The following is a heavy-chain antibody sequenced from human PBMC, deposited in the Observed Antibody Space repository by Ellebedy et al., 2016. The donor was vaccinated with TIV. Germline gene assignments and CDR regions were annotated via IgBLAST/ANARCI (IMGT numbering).Heavy chain of an antibody. V-gene: IGHV3-23*01. Sequence: GESLKISCAASGFTFSSYAMSWVRQAPGKGLEWVSAISGSGGSTYYADSVKGRFTISRDNSKNTLYLQMNSLRAEDTAVYYCAKDQAGRAYCGGDCYLWAFDIWGQGTMVTVSS. J-gene: IGHJ3*02. CDR1: GFTFSSYA. CDR3: AKDQAGRAYCGGDCYLWAFDI. CDR2: ISGSGGST. D-gene: IGHD2-21*02.